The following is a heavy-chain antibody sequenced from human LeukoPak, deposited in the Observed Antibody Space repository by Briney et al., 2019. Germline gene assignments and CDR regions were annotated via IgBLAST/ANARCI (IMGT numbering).Heavy chain of an antibody. J-gene: IGHJ4*02. CDR2: IIPILGIA. Sequence: GASVKVSCKASGGTFSSYAISWVRQAPGQGLEWMGRIIPILGIANYAQKFQGRVTITADKSTSTAYMELSGLRSEDTAVYYCAITGDASAFDYWGQGTLVTVSS. CDR3: AITGDASAFDY. D-gene: IGHD7-27*01. CDR1: GGTFSSYA. V-gene: IGHV1-69*04.